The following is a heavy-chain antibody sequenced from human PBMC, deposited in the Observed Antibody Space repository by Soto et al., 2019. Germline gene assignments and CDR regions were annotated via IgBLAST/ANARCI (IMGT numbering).Heavy chain of an antibody. J-gene: IGHJ6*02. Sequence: PGGSLRLSCAASGFTFSNAWMNWVRQAPGKGLEWVGRIKSKTDGGTTDYAAPVKGRFTISRDDSKNTLYLQMNSLKTEDTAVYYCTKDDYADYYGMDVWGQGTTVTVSS. CDR1: GFTFSNAW. CDR3: TKDDYADYYGMDV. V-gene: IGHV3-15*07. CDR2: IKSKTDGGTT. D-gene: IGHD4-17*01.